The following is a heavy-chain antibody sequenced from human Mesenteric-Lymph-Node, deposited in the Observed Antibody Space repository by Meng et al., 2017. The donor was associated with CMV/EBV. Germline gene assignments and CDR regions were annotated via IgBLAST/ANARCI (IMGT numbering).Heavy chain of an antibody. CDR2: IWYDGSNK. D-gene: IGHD2-8*01. CDR3: AKSGLMGAGPCDY. V-gene: IGHV3-33*08. Sequence: GESLKISCAASGFTFSSYGMHWVRQAPGKGLEWVAVIWYDGSNKYYADSVKGRFTISRDNSKNTLYLQMNSLRAEDTAVYYCAKSGLMGAGPCDYWGQGTPVTVSS. J-gene: IGHJ4*02. CDR1: GFTFSSYG.